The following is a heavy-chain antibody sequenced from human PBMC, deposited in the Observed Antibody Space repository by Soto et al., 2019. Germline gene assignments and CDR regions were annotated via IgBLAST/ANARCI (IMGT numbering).Heavy chain of an antibody. CDR3: ATEGIASRPPFDY. V-gene: IGHV3-15*01. J-gene: IGHJ4*02. CDR1: GFTFTNIW. Sequence: EVQLVESGGGLVKPGGSLRLSCAASGFTFTNIWMTWVRQAPGKGLEWVGHIKSRADDGTADYAAPLKGRFTISRDDSKNMVYLQMNSLKTEDTAVYFCATEGIASRPPFDYWGQGTLVTVSS. CDR2: IKSRADDGTA. D-gene: IGHD6-13*01.